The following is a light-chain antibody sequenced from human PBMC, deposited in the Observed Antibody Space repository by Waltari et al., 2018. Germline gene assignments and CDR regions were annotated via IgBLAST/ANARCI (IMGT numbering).Light chain of an antibody. CDR2: DVN. CDR3: SSQSTNNGVI. CDR1: SRAVGGDDS. J-gene: IGLJ2*01. Sequence: QSALTQPPSVSGSPGQPTTIPAPGSSRAVGGDDSVSWYEDHPGQAPKVIIYDVNKRPSGVSDRFSGSKSGNTASLTISGLQAEDEATFYCSSQSTNNGVIFGGGTKVTVL. V-gene: IGLV2-14*03.